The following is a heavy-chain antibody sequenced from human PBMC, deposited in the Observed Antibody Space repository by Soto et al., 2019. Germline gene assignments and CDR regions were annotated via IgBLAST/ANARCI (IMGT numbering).Heavy chain of an antibody. CDR3: ARDADISGDFSYSEY. CDR2: IWFDGSNK. CDR1: GFIFSSYG. V-gene: IGHV3-33*01. Sequence: QVHLVESGGGVVQPGESLRLSCAASGFIFSSYGMLWVSQAPGKGLEWVTKIWFDGSNKYYTDSVKGRFTISRDNSKNTLYLQMSSLRVEDTAVYYCARDADISGDFSYSEYWGQGTLVTVSS. D-gene: IGHD3-22*01. J-gene: IGHJ4*02.